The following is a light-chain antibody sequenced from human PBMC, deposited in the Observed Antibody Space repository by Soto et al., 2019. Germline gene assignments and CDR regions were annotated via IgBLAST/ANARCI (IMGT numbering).Light chain of an antibody. Sequence: QSALTQPASVSGSPGQSITISCTGTSSDVGSYNLVSWYQQHPGKAPKFMIYEVTKRPSGVSNRFSGSKSGNTASLTISGLQAEDEADYYCCSYADSSTWVFGGGTKGTVL. CDR1: SSDVGSYNL. J-gene: IGLJ3*02. CDR2: EVT. CDR3: CSYADSSTWV. V-gene: IGLV2-23*02.